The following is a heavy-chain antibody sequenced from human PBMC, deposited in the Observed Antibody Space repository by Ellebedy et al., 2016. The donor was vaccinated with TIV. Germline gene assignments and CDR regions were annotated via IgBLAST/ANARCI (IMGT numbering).Heavy chain of an antibody. CDR2: ISGSGGST. Sequence: GESLKISXAASGFTFSSYAMSWVRQAPGRRLEWVSAISGSGGSTHYVDSVRGRFTISRDNSKNTLYLQMTSLRADDTAVYYCAKAPTAIFAHFYYYYYYMDVWGKGTTVTVSS. CDR3: AKAPTAIFAHFYYYYYYMDV. D-gene: IGHD2/OR15-2a*01. V-gene: IGHV3-23*01. CDR1: GFTFSSYA. J-gene: IGHJ6*03.